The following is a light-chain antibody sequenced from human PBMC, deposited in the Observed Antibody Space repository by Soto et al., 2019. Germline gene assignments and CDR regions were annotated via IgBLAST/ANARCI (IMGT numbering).Light chain of an antibody. V-gene: IGLV2-14*01. Sequence: QSALTQPASVSGSPGQSITISCTGTSSDVGGYNYVSWYQQHPGKAPKLMIYDVSNRPSGVSNRFSGSKSGNTASLTISGFQAEDEADYYCSSYTSSSTLLYVCGTGTELTVL. CDR1: SSDVGGYNY. CDR3: SSYTSSSTLLYV. CDR2: DVS. J-gene: IGLJ1*01.